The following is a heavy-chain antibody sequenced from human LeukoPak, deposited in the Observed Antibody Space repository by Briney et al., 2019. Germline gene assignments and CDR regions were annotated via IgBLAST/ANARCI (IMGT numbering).Heavy chain of an antibody. J-gene: IGHJ5*02. V-gene: IGHV1-46*01. CDR3: ARTGDIVVVVAATTHENWFDP. CDR2: INPSGGST. D-gene: IGHD2-15*01. Sequence: ASVKVSCKASGYTFTSYYMHWVRQAPGQGLEWMGIINPSGGSTSYAQKFQGRVTMTRDTSTSTVYMELSSLRSEDTAVYYCARTGDIVVVVAATTHENWFDPWGQGTLVTVSS. CDR1: GYTFTSYY.